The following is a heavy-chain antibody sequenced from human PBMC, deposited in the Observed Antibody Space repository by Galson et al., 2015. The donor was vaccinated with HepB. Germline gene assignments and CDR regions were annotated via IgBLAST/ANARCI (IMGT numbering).Heavy chain of an antibody. CDR3: AKDKTLVASLYFFYGMDV. CDR1: GFIFSDYG. V-gene: IGHV3-30*18. D-gene: IGHD4/OR15-4a*01. CDR2: ISHDGSYT. J-gene: IGHJ6*02. Sequence: LRLSCATSGFIFSDYGMHWVRQAPGKGLEWVALISHDGSYTYYADSVKGRFTISRDNSKNTLYLQMNSLRAEDTAVYYCAKDKTLVASLYFFYGMDVWGQGTTVTVSS.